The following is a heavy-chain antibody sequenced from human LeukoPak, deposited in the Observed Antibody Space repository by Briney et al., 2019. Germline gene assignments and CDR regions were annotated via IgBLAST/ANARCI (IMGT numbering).Heavy chain of an antibody. J-gene: IGHJ4*02. CDR1: GYTFTGYY. CDR2: INPNSGGT. V-gene: IGHV1-2*02. D-gene: IGHD3-3*01. CDR3: ARVGYDFWNGYYSLRAPANIDY. Sequence: ASVKLSCKASGYTFTGYYMRWVRQAPGQGLEWMGWINPNSGGTNYAQKFQGRVTMTRDTSISTAYMELSRLRSDDTAVYYCARVGYDFWNGYYSLRAPANIDYWGQGTLVTVSS.